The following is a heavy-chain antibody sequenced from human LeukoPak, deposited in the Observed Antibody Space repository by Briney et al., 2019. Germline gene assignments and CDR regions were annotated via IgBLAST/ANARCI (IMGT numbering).Heavy chain of an antibody. V-gene: IGHV3-20*04. J-gene: IGHJ4*02. Sequence: GGTLRLSCAASGFTFEVYGMSWVRQAPGKGLEWVFGINWNGGSTGYADSVKGRFTISRDNAKNTLHLQMNSLRAEDTALYYCARRYGSGSAFDYWGQGTLVTVSS. CDR1: GFTFEVYG. CDR2: INWNGGST. D-gene: IGHD3-10*01. CDR3: ARRYGSGSAFDY.